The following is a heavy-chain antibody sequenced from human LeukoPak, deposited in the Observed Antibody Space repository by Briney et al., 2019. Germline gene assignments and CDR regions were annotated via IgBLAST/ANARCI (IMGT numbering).Heavy chain of an antibody. CDR1: GFTFSSYS. CDR3: ATLDDYGDYDRDY. J-gene: IGHJ4*02. CDR2: ISSSSSYI. V-gene: IGHV3-21*01. Sequence: GGSLRLSCAASGFTFSSYSMNWVRQAPGKGLEWVSSISSSSSYIYYADSVKGRFTISRDNAKNSLYLQMNSLRAEDTAVYYCATLDDYGDYDRDYWGQGTLVTVSS. D-gene: IGHD4-17*01.